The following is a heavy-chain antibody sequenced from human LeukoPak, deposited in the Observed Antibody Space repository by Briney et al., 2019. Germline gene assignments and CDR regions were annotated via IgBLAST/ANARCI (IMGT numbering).Heavy chain of an antibody. CDR3: ARLQPAAITYSRHYYYMDV. V-gene: IGHV4-61*02. Sequence: SQTLSLTCTVSGGSISSGSYYWSWIRQPAGKGLEWIGRIYTSGSTNYNPSLKSRVTISVDTSKNQFSLKLSSVTAADTAVYYCARLQPAAITYSRHYYYMDVWGKGTTVTISS. D-gene: IGHD2-2*01. CDR2: IYTSGST. J-gene: IGHJ6*03. CDR1: GGSISSGSYY.